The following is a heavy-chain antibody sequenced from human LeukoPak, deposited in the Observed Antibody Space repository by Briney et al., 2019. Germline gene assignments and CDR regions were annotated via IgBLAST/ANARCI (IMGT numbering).Heavy chain of an antibody. CDR1: GFTFSSYS. D-gene: IGHD6-6*01. J-gene: IGHJ4*02. V-gene: IGHV3-21*01. CDR3: ARDSLGIAARSHCFDY. Sequence: KPGGSLRLSCAASGFTFSSYSMNWVRQAPGKGLEWVSSISSSSSYIYYADSVKGRFTISRGNAKTSLYLQMNSLRVEDTAVYYCARDSLGIAARSHCFDYWGQGTLVTVSS. CDR2: ISSSSSYI.